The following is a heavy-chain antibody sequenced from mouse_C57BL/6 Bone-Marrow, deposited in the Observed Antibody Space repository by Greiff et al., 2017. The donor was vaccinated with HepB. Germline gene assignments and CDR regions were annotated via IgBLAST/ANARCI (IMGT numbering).Heavy chain of an antibody. V-gene: IGHV3-6*01. CDR1: GYSITSGYY. Sequence: DVKLQESGPGLVKPSQSLSLTCSVTGYSITSGYYWNWIRQFPGNKLEWMGYISYDGSNNYNPSLKNRISITRDTSKNQFFLKLNSVTTEDTATYYCTREIGDITTVVAPIAYWGQGTLVTVSA. J-gene: IGHJ3*01. CDR2: ISYDGSN. D-gene: IGHD1-1*01. CDR3: TREIGDITTVVAPIAY.